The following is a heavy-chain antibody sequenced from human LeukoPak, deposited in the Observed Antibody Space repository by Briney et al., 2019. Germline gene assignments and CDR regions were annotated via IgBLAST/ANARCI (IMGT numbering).Heavy chain of an antibody. CDR2: ISSSSSYI. D-gene: IGHD2-8*02. J-gene: IGHJ4*02. Sequence: GGSLGLSCAASGFTFSSYSMNWVRQAPGKGLKWVSSISSSSSYIYYADSVKGRFTISRDNAKNSLYLQMNSLRAEDTAVYYCARDAGGYYFDYWGQGTLVTVSS. V-gene: IGHV3-21*01. CDR1: GFTFSSYS. CDR3: ARDAGGYYFDY.